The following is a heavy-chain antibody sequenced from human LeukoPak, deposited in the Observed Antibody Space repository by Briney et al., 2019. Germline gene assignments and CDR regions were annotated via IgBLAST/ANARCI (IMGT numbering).Heavy chain of an antibody. CDR1: GYTFTGYY. Sequence: ASVKVSCKASGYTFTGYYMHWVRQAPGQGLEWMGWINPNSGGTNYAQKFQGRVTMTRDTSTSTAYMELSRLRSDDTAVYYCARDASGNNWFDPWGQGTLVTVSS. D-gene: IGHD3-16*01. CDR3: ARDASGNNWFDP. J-gene: IGHJ5*02. V-gene: IGHV1-2*02. CDR2: INPNSGGT.